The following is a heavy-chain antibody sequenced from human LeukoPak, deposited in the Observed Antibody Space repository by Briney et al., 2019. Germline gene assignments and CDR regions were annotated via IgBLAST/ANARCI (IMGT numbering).Heavy chain of an antibody. J-gene: IGHJ6*02. CDR2: IKQDGSEK. V-gene: IGHV3-7*01. CDR3: AREYYYYGMDV. CDR1: GFTFSSFW. Sequence: GVSLRLSCAASGFTFSSFWMSWVRQSPGKGLEWVANIKQDGSEKHYVDSVKGRFAISRDNAKSSLYLQMNSLRAEDTAVHYCAREYYYYGMDVWGQGTTVTVSS.